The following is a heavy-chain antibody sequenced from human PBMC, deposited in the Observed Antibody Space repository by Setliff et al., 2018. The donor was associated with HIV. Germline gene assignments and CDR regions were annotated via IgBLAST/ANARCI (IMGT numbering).Heavy chain of an antibody. Sequence: SETLSLTCTVSADTAFYWNWICQPPGKGLEWIGYIHASGKTNYNPSLKSRVTISLDTSKMQFSLHLTSVTAADTAVYYCAALDPSGGNFLAYWGQGTLVTVSS. CDR1: ADTAFY. CDR3: AALDPSGGNFLAY. CDR2: IHASGKT. V-gene: IGHV4-4*09. J-gene: IGHJ4*02. D-gene: IGHD2-21*02.